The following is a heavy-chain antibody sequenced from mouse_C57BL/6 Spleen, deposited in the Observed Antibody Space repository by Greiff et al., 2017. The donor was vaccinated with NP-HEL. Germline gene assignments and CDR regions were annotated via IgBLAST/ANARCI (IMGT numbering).Heavy chain of an antibody. D-gene: IGHD1-1*01. Sequence: QVQLQQPGAELVRPGTSVKLSCKASGYTFTSYWMHWVKQRPGQGLEWIGVIDPSDSYTNYNQKFKGKATLTVETSSSTAYMQLSSLTSEDSAVYYCARDYYGRRYFDYWGQGTTLTVSS. CDR3: ARDYYGRRYFDY. J-gene: IGHJ2*01. V-gene: IGHV1-59*01. CDR1: GYTFTSYW. CDR2: IDPSDSYT.